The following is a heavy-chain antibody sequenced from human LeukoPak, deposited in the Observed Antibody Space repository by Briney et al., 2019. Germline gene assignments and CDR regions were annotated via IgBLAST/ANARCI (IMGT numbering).Heavy chain of an antibody. J-gene: IGHJ5*02. V-gene: IGHV4-31*03. CDR1: GGSISSGGYY. Sequence: SETLSLTCTVSGGSISSGGYYWSWIRQHPGKGLEWIGYIYYSGSTYYNPSLKSRVTISVDTSKNQFSLKLSSVTAADTAVYYCASAVVPAAMGLNWFDPWGQGTLVTVSS. D-gene: IGHD2-2*01. CDR2: IYYSGST. CDR3: ASAVVPAAMGLNWFDP.